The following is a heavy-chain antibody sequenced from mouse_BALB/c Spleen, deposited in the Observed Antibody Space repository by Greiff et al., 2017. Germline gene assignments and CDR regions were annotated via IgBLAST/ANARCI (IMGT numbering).Heavy chain of an antibody. CDR2: INPSNGGT. CDR1: GYTFTSYY. D-gene: IGHD2-1*01. Sequence: VQLQQSGAELVKPGASVKLSCKASGYTFTSYYMYWVKQRPGQGLEWIGEINPSNGGTNFNEKFKSKATLTVDKSSSTAYMQLSSLTSEDSAVYYCTREATYGNPAWFAYWGQGTLVTVSA. V-gene: IGHV1S81*02. CDR3: TREATYGNPAWFAY. J-gene: IGHJ3*01.